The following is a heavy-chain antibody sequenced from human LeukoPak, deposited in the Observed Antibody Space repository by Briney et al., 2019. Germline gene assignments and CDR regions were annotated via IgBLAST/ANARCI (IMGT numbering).Heavy chain of an antibody. CDR2: ISYDGSNK. CDR1: GFTFSSYG. J-gene: IGHJ4*02. Sequence: PGGSLRLSCAASGFTFSSYGMHWVRQAPGKGLEWVAVISYDGSNKYYADSVKGRFTISRDNSKNTVYLQMNSLRVEDTAVYYCAKGPVSAIVGGTTLDYWGQGSLVTVSS. V-gene: IGHV3-30*18. D-gene: IGHD1-26*01. CDR3: AKGPVSAIVGGTTLDY.